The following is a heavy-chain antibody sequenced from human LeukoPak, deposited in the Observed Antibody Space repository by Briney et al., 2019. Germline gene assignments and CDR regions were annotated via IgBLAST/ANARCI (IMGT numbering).Heavy chain of an antibody. CDR3: ARVGKRYFDWLLPFDP. J-gene: IGHJ5*02. CDR1: GYTFASYG. Sequence: ASVKVSCKASGYTFASYGISWVRQAPGQGLEWMGWISAYNGNTNYAQKLQGRVTMTTDTSTSTAYMELRSLRSDDTAVYYCARVGKRYFDWLLPFDPWGQGTLVTVSS. V-gene: IGHV1-18*01. CDR2: ISAYNGNT. D-gene: IGHD3-9*01.